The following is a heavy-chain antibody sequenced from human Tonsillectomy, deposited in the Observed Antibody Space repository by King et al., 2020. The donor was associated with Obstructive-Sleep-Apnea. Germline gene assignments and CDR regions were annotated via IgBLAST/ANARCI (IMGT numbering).Heavy chain of an antibody. CDR2: IYHSESP. V-gene: IGHV4-38-2*02. J-gene: IGHJ5*02. CDR3: ARSHHGCGYSSSWFDV. Sequence: QLQESGPGVVKPSETLSLTCSVSGHSISSGYYWGWMRHSPGKGLEWIGTIYHSESPYFNPSLKSRVALSVDTSRNQFSLKLTSVTAADTAVYYCARSHHGCGYSSSWFDVWGQGTLVTVSS. CDR1: GHSISSGYY. D-gene: IGHD6-19*01.